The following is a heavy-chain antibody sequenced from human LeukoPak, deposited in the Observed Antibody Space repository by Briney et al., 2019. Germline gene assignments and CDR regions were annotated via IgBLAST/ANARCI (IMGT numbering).Heavy chain of an antibody. D-gene: IGHD3-22*01. V-gene: IGHV3-11*01. CDR2: ISSSGSTI. CDR1: GFTFSDYY. J-gene: IGHJ4*02. Sequence: PGGSLRLSCAASGFTFSDYYMSWIHQAPGKGLEWVSYISSSGSTIYYADSVKGRFTISRDNAKNSLYLQMNSLRAEDTAVYYCARDHAYYYDSSGYYGYDYWGQGTLVTVSS. CDR3: ARDHAYYYDSSGYYGYDY.